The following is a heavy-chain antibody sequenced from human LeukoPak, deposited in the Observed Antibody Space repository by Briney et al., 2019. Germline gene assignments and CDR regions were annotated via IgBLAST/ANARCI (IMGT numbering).Heavy chain of an antibody. V-gene: IGHV4-39*07. Sequence: SETLSLTCTVSGGSISSSSYYWGWIRQPPGKGLEWIGSIYYSGGTYYNPSLKSRVTISVDTSKNQFSLKLSSVTAADTAVYYCARDRRGYYYYYYYMDVWGKGTTVTVSS. J-gene: IGHJ6*03. CDR2: IYYSGGT. CDR3: ARDRRGYYYYYYYMDV. D-gene: IGHD6-6*01. CDR1: GGSISSSSYY.